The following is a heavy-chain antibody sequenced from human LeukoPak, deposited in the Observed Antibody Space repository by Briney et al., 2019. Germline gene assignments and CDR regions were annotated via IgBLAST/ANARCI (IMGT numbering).Heavy chain of an antibody. V-gene: IGHV3-48*03. Sequence: GGSLRLSCAASGFTFSSYEMNWVRQAPGKGLEWVSYISSSGSTIYYADSVKGRFTISRDNAKNTLYLQVSSLRADDTAIYYCARDFYQRGDWSQGTLVTVSS. J-gene: IGHJ4*02. CDR3: ARDFYQRGD. CDR1: GFTFSSYE. CDR2: ISSSGSTI. D-gene: IGHD2/OR15-2a*01.